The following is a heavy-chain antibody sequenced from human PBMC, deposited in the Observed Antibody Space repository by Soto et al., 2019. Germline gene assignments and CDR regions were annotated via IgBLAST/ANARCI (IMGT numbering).Heavy chain of an antibody. D-gene: IGHD6-13*01. V-gene: IGHV3-66*01. CDR2: IYSGGST. CDR3: ARDLIAAAGTVAY. CDR1: AFAMSSNY. J-gene: IGHJ4*02. Sequence: PGGSMGPSCTASAFAMSSNYMSWVRQAPKKGLEWVSLIYSGGSTYYADSVKGRFTISRDNSLNTLYLQMNSLRVVDSAVYYCARDLIAAAGTVAYWGQGTLVTVSS.